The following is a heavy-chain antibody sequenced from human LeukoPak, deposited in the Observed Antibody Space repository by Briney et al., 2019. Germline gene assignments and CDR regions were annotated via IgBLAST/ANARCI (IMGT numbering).Heavy chain of an antibody. Sequence: GGSLRLSCAASGFTFSSYAMSWVRQAPGKGLEWVSGISDSGGYTYYAYSVKGRFTISRDNSKNTLYLQMNSLRAEDTAVYYCAKKKGDYFDHWGQGTLVTVSS. J-gene: IGHJ4*02. V-gene: IGHV3-23*01. CDR2: ISDSGGYT. CDR3: AKKKGDYFDH. CDR1: GFTFSSYA.